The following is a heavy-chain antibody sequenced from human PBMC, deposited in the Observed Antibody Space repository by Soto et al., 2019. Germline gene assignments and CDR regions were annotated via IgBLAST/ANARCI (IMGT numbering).Heavy chain of an antibody. CDR3: ARGDLGAVAGYFEY. J-gene: IGHJ4*02. CDR1: GFTFDDYS. CDR2: ISWHSGSI. V-gene: IGHV3-9*01. Sequence: EVQLVESGGGLVQPGGSLRLSCAASGFTFDDYSMHWVRQAPGRGLEWVSGISWHSGSIDYADSVKGRFTISRDNAQNFLYLEMNSLRPDDKALYYCARGDLGAVAGYFEYWGQGTLVTVSS. D-gene: IGHD6-19*01.